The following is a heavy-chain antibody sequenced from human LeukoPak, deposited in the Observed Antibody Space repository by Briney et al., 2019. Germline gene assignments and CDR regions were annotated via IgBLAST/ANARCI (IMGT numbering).Heavy chain of an antibody. CDR3: ASRIVVVPAAMLTGPDNYYYGMDV. CDR1: GGTFSSYA. CDR2: FIPIFGTA. D-gene: IGHD2-2*01. J-gene: IGHJ6*04. Sequence: SVKVSCKASGGTFSSYAISWVRQAPGQGLEWMGGFIPIFGTANYAQKFQGRVTITADKSTSTAYMELSSLRSEDTAVYYCASRIVVVPAAMLTGPDNYYYGMDVWGKGTTVTVSS. V-gene: IGHV1-69*06.